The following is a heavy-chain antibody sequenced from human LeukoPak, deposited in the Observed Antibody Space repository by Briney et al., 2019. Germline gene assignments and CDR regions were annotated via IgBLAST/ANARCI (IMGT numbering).Heavy chain of an antibody. V-gene: IGHV4-4*07. CDR3: ARHWMTVAPYWYFDL. CDR1: GGSISSYY. D-gene: IGHD6-19*01. CDR2: IYTSGST. Sequence: SETLSLTCTVSGGSISSYYWSWIRQPAGKGLEWIGRIYTSGSTNYNPSLKSRVTISVDTSKDHFSLKLSSVTAADTAVYYCARHWMTVAPYWYFDLWGRGTLVTVSS. J-gene: IGHJ2*01.